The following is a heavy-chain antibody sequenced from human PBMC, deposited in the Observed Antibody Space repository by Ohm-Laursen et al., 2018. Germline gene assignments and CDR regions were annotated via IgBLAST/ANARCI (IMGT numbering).Heavy chain of an antibody. CDR2: VYYSGST. D-gene: IGHD6-13*01. CDR1: GGSISGYF. Sequence: TLSLTCTVSGGSISGYFWSWNRQPPGKGLEWIGYVYYSGSTNYNPSLKSRVTISLDTSKNQFSLKLRYVTAADTAVYYCARDGVAAAGRLNYWGQGTLVTVSS. V-gene: IGHV4-59*01. CDR3: ARDGVAAAGRLNY. J-gene: IGHJ4*02.